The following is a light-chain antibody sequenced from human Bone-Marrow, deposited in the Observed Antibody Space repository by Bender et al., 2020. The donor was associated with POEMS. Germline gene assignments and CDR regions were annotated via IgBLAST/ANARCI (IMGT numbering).Light chain of an antibody. CDR3: SSYTSSSTWV. Sequence: QSVLTQPPSASGTPGQRVTISCSGSSTNIGSNYVYWYQQLPGTAPKVLIYRNNQRPSGVPDRFSGSKSGNTASLTISGLQAEDEADYYCSSYTSSSTWVFGGGTKLTVL. CDR2: RNN. J-gene: IGLJ3*02. V-gene: IGLV1-47*01. CDR1: STNIGSNY.